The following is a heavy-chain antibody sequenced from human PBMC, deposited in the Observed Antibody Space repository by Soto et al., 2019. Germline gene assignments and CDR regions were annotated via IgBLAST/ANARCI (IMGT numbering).Heavy chain of an antibody. CDR3: ARDPGYYDSSGSYFYYFDN. Sequence: QVQLVESGGGVVQPGRSRRLSCAGSGFTFSNYAMHWVRQAPGKGLEWVAVISYEGGNKYYADSVKGRFTISRDNSKNTLYLQMNNLRAEDTAVYYCARDPGYYDSSGSYFYYFDNWGQGTLVTVSS. CDR2: ISYEGGNK. D-gene: IGHD3-22*01. CDR1: GFTFSNYA. V-gene: IGHV3-30-3*01. J-gene: IGHJ4*02.